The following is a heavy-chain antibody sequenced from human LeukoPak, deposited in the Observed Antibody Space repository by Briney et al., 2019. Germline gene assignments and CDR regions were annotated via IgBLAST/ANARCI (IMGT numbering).Heavy chain of an antibody. CDR3: ARYMAAAGTFDY. D-gene: IGHD6-13*01. CDR2: INPNNRAT. CDR1: GYTFTAYY. Sequence: GASVTVSCTASGYTFTAYYMHWVRQAPGQGLEWMGWINPNNRATYYEQKFEGRVTITRDTSISTAYMEVSRLRSDDSAVYYGARYMAAAGTFDYWGQGTLVTVSS. V-gene: IGHV1-2*02. J-gene: IGHJ4*02.